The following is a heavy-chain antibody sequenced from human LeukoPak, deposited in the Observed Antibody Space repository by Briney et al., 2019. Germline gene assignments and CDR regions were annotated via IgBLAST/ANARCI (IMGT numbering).Heavy chain of an antibody. D-gene: IGHD6-13*01. V-gene: IGHV3-48*03. CDR1: GFDFSTYE. J-gene: IGHJ1*01. Sequence: GGSLRLSCAASGFDFSTYEMNWVRQAPGKGLEWVSYIDRSGGTIYYADSVKGRFTISRDNAKNSLYLQMNSLSAEDTAIYYCAREDDGSSSYSDSFLHWGQGTLVTVSS. CDR3: AREDDGSSSYSDSFLH. CDR2: IDRSGGTI.